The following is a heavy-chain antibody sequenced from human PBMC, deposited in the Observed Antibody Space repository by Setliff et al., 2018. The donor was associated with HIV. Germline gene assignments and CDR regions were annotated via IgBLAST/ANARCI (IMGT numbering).Heavy chain of an antibody. CDR1: GESFSGYY. J-gene: IGHJ4*02. V-gene: IGHV4-34*01. Sequence: SETLSLTCAVYGESFSGYYWGWIRQPPGKGLEWIGYIYYSGSTYYNPSLKSRVTISVDTSKNQFSLKLTSVTAADSAVYYCASLTQWLTYYFDYWGQGTLVTVSS. CDR3: ASLTQWLTYYFDY. CDR2: IYYSGST. D-gene: IGHD6-19*01.